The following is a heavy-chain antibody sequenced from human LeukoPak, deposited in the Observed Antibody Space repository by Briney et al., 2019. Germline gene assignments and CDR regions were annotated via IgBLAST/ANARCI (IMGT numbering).Heavy chain of an antibody. CDR1: GFTFSSYN. Sequence: PGGSLRLSCAASGFTFSSYNMNWVRQAPGKGLEWVSYISSSSATIYYADSVRGRFTISRDNAKNSLYLQMNSLRAEDTAVYYCARGWVAARPAYFDSWGQGTLVTVSS. V-gene: IGHV3-48*01. J-gene: IGHJ4*02. D-gene: IGHD6-6*01. CDR2: ISSSSATI. CDR3: ARGWVAARPAYFDS.